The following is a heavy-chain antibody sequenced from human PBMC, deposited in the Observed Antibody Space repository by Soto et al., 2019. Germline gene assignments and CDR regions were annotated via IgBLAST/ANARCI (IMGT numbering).Heavy chain of an antibody. V-gene: IGHV4-30-4*01. Sequence: SETLSLTCTVSGGSISSGNYYWSWIRQPPGKGLEWIGFISYSGTTHYSASLRSRVSISVDTSKNQFSLDLSSVTAADTAVYYCATMGTPVTGLYFFDYWGQGTLVTVSS. J-gene: IGHJ4*02. CDR1: GGSISSGNYY. CDR2: ISYSGTT. CDR3: ATMGTPVTGLYFFDY. D-gene: IGHD4-17*01.